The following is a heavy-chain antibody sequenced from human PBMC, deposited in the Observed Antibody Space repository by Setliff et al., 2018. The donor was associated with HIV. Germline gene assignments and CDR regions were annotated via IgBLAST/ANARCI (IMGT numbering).Heavy chain of an antibody. CDR1: GYTFTDYY. CDR2: INPNSSGT. CDR3: ARRVPPIPSGDLDY. J-gene: IGHJ4*02. Sequence: GASVKVSCKASGYTFTDYYIHWVRQAPGQGLEWMGWINPNSSGTNYAQKFQGRVTMTRDTSISTAYMDLSRLRSDDTAVYYCARRVPPIPSGDLDYWGQGTLVTVSS. D-gene: IGHD4-17*01. V-gene: IGHV1-2*02.